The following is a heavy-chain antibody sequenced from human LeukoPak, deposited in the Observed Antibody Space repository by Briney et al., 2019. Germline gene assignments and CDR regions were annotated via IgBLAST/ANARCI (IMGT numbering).Heavy chain of an antibody. V-gene: IGHV3-64D*06. CDR2: ISSNGGST. CDR3: VKDRRSVTTRITFDY. Sequence: PGGSLRLSCSASGFIFSNHAMHRVRQAPGKGLEYVSAISSNGGSTYYADSVKGRFTISRDNSKTTLYLQMSSLRADDTAVYYCVKDRRSVTTRITFDYWGQGTLVTVSS. J-gene: IGHJ4*02. D-gene: IGHD4-17*01. CDR1: GFIFSNHA.